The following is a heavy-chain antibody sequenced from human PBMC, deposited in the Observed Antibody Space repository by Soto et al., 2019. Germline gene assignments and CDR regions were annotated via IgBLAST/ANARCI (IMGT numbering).Heavy chain of an antibody. CDR1: GGSISSSSDY. J-gene: IGHJ6*02. V-gene: IGHV4-39*01. D-gene: IGHD4-4*01. Sequence: SETLSLTCTVSGGSISSSSDYWGWIRQPPGKGLEWIGSIYYSGSTYYNPSLKSRVTISVDTSKNQFSLKLSSVTAADTAVYYCARYSNSAYYYYGMDVWGQGTTVTVSS. CDR2: IYYSGST. CDR3: ARYSNSAYYYYGMDV.